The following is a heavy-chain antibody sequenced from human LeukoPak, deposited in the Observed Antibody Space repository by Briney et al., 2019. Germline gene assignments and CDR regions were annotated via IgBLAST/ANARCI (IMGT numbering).Heavy chain of an antibody. J-gene: IGHJ4*02. CDR1: GYTFTGYY. D-gene: IGHD3-3*01. Sequence: GASVKVSCKASGYTFTGYYIHWVRQAPGQGLEWMGWINPHSGGTNYAQKFQGGVTMTRDTSITTAYMELRSLRSDDTAVYYRARRYYDFWRGYWWGYFDYWGQGTLVTVSS. CDR3: ARRYYDFWRGYWWGYFDY. CDR2: INPHSGGT. V-gene: IGHV1-2*02.